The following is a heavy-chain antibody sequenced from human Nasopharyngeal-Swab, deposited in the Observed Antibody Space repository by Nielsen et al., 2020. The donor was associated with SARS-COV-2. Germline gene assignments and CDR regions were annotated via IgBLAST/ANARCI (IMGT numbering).Heavy chain of an antibody. J-gene: IGHJ3*02. Sequence: WVRQAPGQGLEWMGRINTNTGNPTYAQGFTGRFVFSLDTSVSTAYLQISSLKAEDTAVYYCARDRTYYDFWSGNDAFGIWGQGTMVTVSS. D-gene: IGHD3-3*01. V-gene: IGHV7-4-1*02. CDR3: ARDRTYYDFWSGNDAFGI. CDR2: INTNTGNP.